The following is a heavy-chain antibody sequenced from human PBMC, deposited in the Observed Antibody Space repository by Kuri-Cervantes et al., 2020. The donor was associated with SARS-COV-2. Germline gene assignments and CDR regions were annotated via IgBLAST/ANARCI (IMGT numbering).Heavy chain of an antibody. J-gene: IGHJ3*02. CDR1: GFSLSTSGVG. Sequence: SGPTLVKPTQTLTLTCTFSGFSLSTSGVGVGWIRQPPGKALEWLALIYWDDDKRYSPSLKSRLTITKDTSKNQVVLTMTNMDPVDTATYYFAHSARLDIVATIWWRKHDAYDIWEQAI. CDR2: IYWDDDK. CDR3: AHSARLDIVATIWWRKHDAYDI. V-gene: IGHV2-5*02. D-gene: IGHD5-12*01.